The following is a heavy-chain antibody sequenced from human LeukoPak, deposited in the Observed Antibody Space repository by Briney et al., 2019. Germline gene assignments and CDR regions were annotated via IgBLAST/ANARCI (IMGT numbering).Heavy chain of an antibody. D-gene: IGHD2-15*01. J-gene: IGHJ4*02. CDR2: IYYSGST. V-gene: IGHV4-59*08. CDR1: GGSISSYY. CDR3: AKHAQYCSGGSGYSPRHFDY. Sequence: PSETLSLTCTVSGGSISSYYWSWLRQPPGKGLEWIGYIYYSGSTNYNPSLKSRVTISVDTSKNQFSLTLSSVTAADTAVYYCAKHAQYCSGGSGYSPRHFDYWGQGTLVTVSS.